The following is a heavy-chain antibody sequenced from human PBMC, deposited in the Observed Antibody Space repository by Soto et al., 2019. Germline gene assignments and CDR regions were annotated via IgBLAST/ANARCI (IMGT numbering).Heavy chain of an antibody. CDR3: ARDGPNTAMVKKLHYYYYGMDV. V-gene: IGHV3-30-3*01. CDR1: GFTFSSYA. J-gene: IGHJ6*02. CDR2: ISYDGSNK. D-gene: IGHD5-18*01. Sequence: QVQLVESGGGVVQPGRSLRLSCAASGFTFSSYAMHWVRQAPGKGLEWVAVISYDGSNKYYADSVKGRFTISRDNSKNTLYLQMNSLRAEDPAVYYCARDGPNTAMVKKLHYYYYGMDVWGQGTTVTVSS.